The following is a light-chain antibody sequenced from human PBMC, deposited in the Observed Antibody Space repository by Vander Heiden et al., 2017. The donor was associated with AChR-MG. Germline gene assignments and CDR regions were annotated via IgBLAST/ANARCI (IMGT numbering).Light chain of an antibody. CDR1: SSNIGSNT. V-gene: IGLV1-44*01. Sequence: QSVLTQPPSASGTPGHRVTISCSGSSSNIGSNTVNLYQQLPGTAPKLLIYSNNQRPSGVPDRFSGSKSGTSASLAISGLQSEDEADYYCAAWDDSLNGWVFGGGTKLTVL. CDR3: AAWDDSLNGWV. CDR2: SNN. J-gene: IGLJ3*02.